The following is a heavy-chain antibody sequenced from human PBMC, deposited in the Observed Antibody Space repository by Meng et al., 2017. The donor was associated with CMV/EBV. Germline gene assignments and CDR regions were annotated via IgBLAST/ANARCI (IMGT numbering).Heavy chain of an antibody. Sequence: HVQLGHSAPEVKKPGSSVKVPGKASGGTFSSYAISWVRHAPGQGLEWMGWISAYNGNTNYAQKLQGRVTMTTDTSTSTAYMELRSLRSDDTAVYYCARAWVGEEYYFDYWGQGTLVTVSS. J-gene: IGHJ4*02. D-gene: IGHD3-10*01. V-gene: IGHV1-18*01. CDR1: GGTFSSYA. CDR2: ISAYNGNT. CDR3: ARAWVGEEYYFDY.